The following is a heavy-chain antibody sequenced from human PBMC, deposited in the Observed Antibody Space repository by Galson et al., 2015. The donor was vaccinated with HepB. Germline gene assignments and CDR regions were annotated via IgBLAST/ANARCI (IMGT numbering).Heavy chain of an antibody. CDR3: AKEPTPYTSSSWYLVFDY. CDR1: GFTFSSYA. V-gene: IGHV3-23*01. Sequence: SLRLSCAASGFTFSSYAMSWVRQAPGKGLEWVSAISGSGGSTYYADSVKGRFTISRDNSKNTLYLQMNSLRAEDTAVYYCAKEPTPYTSSSWYLVFDYWGQGTLVTVSS. CDR2: ISGSGGST. D-gene: IGHD6-13*01. J-gene: IGHJ4*02.